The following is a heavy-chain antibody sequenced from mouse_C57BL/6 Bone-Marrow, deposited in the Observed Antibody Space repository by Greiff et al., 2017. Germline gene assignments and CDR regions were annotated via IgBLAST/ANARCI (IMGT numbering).Heavy chain of an antibody. Sequence: DVMLVESGGGLVKPGGSLKLSCAASGFTFSSYAMSWVRQTPDKRLEWVATISDGGSYTYYPDNVKGRFTISRDNAKNNLYLQMSHLKSEDTAMYYCARDQASVVGDYYAMDYWGQGTSVTVSS. V-gene: IGHV5-4*01. CDR2: ISDGGSYT. J-gene: IGHJ4*01. CDR1: GFTFSSYA. D-gene: IGHD1-1*01. CDR3: ARDQASVVGDYYAMDY.